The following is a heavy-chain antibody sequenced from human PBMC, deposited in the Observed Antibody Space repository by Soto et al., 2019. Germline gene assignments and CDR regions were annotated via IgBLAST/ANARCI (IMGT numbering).Heavy chain of an antibody. CDR1: GFTFDDYA. V-gene: IGHV3-9*01. Sequence: EVQLVESGGGLVQPGRSLRLSCAASGFTFDDYAMHWVRQAPGKGLEWVSGISWNSGSIGYADSVKGRFTISRDNAKNYLYLQMNSLRAEDTALYYCAKGPAAMYYYYYMDVWGKGTTVTVSS. CDR3: AKGPAAMYYYYYMDV. CDR2: ISWNSGSI. J-gene: IGHJ6*03. D-gene: IGHD2-2*01.